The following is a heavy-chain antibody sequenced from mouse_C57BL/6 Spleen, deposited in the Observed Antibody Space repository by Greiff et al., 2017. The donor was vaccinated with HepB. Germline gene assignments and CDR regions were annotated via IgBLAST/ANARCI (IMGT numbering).Heavy chain of an antibody. V-gene: IGHV2-6*03. D-gene: IGHD1-1*01. CDR3: ARPEYGSSYAMDY. CDR2: IWSDGST. CDR1: GFSLTSYG. Sequence: VMLVESGPGLVAPSQSLSITCTVSGFSLTSYGVHWVRQPPGKGLEWLVVIWSDGSTTYNSALKSRLSISKDNSKSQVFLKMNSLQTDDTAMYYCARPEYGSSYAMDYWGQGTSVTVSS. J-gene: IGHJ4*01.